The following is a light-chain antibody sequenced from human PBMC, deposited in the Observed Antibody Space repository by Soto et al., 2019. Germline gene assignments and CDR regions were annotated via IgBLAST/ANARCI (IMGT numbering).Light chain of an antibody. Sequence: EIVLTQSPGTLSLSPGERATLSCRASQSVSSSYLAWYQQKPGQAPRPLIYGASSRATGIPDRFSGGGSGTDFTLTISRLEPEDFAVYYCQQFSSYPLTFGGGTKVDI. CDR1: QSVSSSY. J-gene: IGKJ4*01. CDR3: QQFSSYPLT. CDR2: GAS. V-gene: IGKV3-20*01.